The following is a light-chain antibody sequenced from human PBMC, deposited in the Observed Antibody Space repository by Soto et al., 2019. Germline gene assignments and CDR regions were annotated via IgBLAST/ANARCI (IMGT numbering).Light chain of an antibody. CDR1: SSDVGGYNY. CDR3: SPSTRSSTFYV. J-gene: IGLJ1*01. V-gene: IGLV2-14*01. CDR2: KFS. Sequence: QSALTRPASVSVSPGQSITISCTGTSSDVGGYNYVSCYQQHPGKAPKLMIYKFSNRPSEGSCLFSCSKSAITASLTISGLQAEDEDDSYCSPSTRSSTFYVFGTGTKVTVL.